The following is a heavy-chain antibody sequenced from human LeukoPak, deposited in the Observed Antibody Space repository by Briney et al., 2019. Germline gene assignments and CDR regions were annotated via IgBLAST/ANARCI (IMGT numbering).Heavy chain of an antibody. D-gene: IGHD3-22*01. Sequence: SETLSLTCTVSGGSISSYYWSWIRQPAGKGLEWIRRIYTSGSTNYNPSLKSRVTMSVDTSKNQFSLKLSSVTAADTAVYYCAAEYYYDSSGYYKAWGQGTLVTVSS. V-gene: IGHV4-4*07. CDR1: GGSISSYY. J-gene: IGHJ5*02. CDR3: AAEYYYDSSGYYKA. CDR2: IYTSGST.